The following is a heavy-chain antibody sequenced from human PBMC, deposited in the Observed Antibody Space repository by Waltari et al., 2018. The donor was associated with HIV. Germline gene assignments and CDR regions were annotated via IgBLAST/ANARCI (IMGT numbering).Heavy chain of an antibody. V-gene: IGHV3-15*02. CDR3: AEYKSGRRVFDS. D-gene: IGHD3-3*01. J-gene: IGHJ4*02. CDR1: GLNLRDYW. CDR2: IKSKTEGEAT. Sequence: VQLVESGGTLERTWGSLRFFCAVSGLNLRDYWMSRVREAPGKGLEWIGRIKSKTEGEATDYLQPVKDRFIISRNDSEAMVYLQMTGLKADDIGVYYCAEYKSGRRVFDSWGQGTQVSVSS.